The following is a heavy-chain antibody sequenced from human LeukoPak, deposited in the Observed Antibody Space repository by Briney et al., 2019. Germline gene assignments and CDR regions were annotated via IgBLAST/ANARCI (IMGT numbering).Heavy chain of an antibody. J-gene: IGHJ4*02. CDR2: ISGSGGST. CDR3: AKVVDSYDILTGYYYFDY. CDR1: GFTFSSYA. Sequence: GGPLRLSCAASGFTFSSYAMSWVRQAPGKGLEWVSAISGSGGSTYYADSVKGRFTISRDNSENTLYLQMNSLRAEDTAVYYCAKVVDSYDILTGYYYFDYWGQGTLVTVSS. D-gene: IGHD3-9*01. V-gene: IGHV3-23*01.